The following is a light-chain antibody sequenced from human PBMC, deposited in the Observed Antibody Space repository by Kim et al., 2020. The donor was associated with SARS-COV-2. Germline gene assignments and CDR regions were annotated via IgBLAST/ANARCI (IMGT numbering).Light chain of an antibody. CDR1: QSVSSSY. CDR3: QRYGSSPPYT. Sequence: SPGDRAILSCRASQSVSSSYLAWYQQKPGQAPRLLIYGASSRATGIPDRFSGSESETDFTLTISRLEPEDFAVYYCQRYGSSPPYTFGKGTKLEI. J-gene: IGKJ2*01. CDR2: GAS. V-gene: IGKV3-20*01.